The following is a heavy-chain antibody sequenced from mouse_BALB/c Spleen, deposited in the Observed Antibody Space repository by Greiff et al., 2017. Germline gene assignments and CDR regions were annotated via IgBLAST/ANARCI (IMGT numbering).Heavy chain of an antibody. CDR1: GYTFTSYW. D-gene: IGHD2-2*01. CDR2: INPSNGGT. J-gene: IGHJ3*01. V-gene: IGHV1-53*01. CDR3: ARVFRDGYGAWFAY. Sequence: VQLQQPGTELVRPGVSVKLSCKASGYTFTSYWMHWIKQRPEQGLERIGEINPSNGGTYYSEKFKSKATLTVDKSSNTAYMQLSSLTSEDSAVYYCARVFRDGYGAWFAYWGQGTLVTVSA.